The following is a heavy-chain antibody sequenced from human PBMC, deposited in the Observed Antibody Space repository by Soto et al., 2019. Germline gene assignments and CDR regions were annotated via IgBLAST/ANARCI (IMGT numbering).Heavy chain of an antibody. J-gene: IGHJ4*02. CDR2: IYYSGST. CDR3: ARGRVATISPFDY. CDR1: GGSISSGGYY. V-gene: IGHV4-31*03. Sequence: QVQLQESGPGLVKPSQTLSLTCTVSGGSISSGGYYWSWIRQHPGKGLEWIGYIYYSGSTYYNPSLKSRVTITVDTSKNQFSLKLSSVTAADTAVYYCARGRVATISPFDYWGQGTLVTVSS. D-gene: IGHD5-12*01.